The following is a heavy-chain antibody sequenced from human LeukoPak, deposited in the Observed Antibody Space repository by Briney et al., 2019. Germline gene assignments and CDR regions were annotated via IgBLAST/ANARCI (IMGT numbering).Heavy chain of an antibody. CDR1: AGSISSSY. J-gene: IGHJ4*02. CDR2: IYYNGHT. D-gene: IGHD1-26*01. CDR3: ARAYSGSYSIDY. Sequence: SETLSLTCTVSAGSISSSYWSWIRQPPGKGLESIGYIYYNGHTNYNPSLKSRVTISVDTSKNQFSLKLSSVTAADTAVYYCARAYSGSYSIDYWGQGTLVTVSS. V-gene: IGHV4-59*01.